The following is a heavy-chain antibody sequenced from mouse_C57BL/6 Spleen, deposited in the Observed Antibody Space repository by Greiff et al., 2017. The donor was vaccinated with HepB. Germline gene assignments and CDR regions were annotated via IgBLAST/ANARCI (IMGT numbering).Heavy chain of an antibody. CDR3: ARYYGNYWYFDV. CDR1: GYTFTSYW. CDR2: IDPSDSYT. D-gene: IGHD2-1*01. Sequence: VQLQQPGAELVKPGASVKLSCKASGYTFTSYWMQWVKQRPGQGLEWIGEIDPSDSYTNYNQKFKGKATLTVDTSSSTAYMQLSSLTSEDSAVYYCARYYGNYWYFDVWGTGTTVTVSS. V-gene: IGHV1-50*01. J-gene: IGHJ1*03.